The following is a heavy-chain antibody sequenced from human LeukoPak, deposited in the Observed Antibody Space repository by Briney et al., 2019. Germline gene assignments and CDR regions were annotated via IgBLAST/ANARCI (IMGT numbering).Heavy chain of an antibody. CDR3: ARGRRPIVVVTAPKSRYFDY. J-gene: IGHJ4*02. V-gene: IGHV4-34*01. D-gene: IGHD2-21*02. CDR2: INHSGST. Sequence: PSETLSLTCAVYGGSFRGYYWSWIRQPPGKGLEWIGEINHSGSTNYNPSLKSRVTISVDTSKNQFSLKLSSVTAADTAVYYCARGRRPIVVVTAPKSRYFDYWGQGTLVTVSS. CDR1: GGSFRGYY.